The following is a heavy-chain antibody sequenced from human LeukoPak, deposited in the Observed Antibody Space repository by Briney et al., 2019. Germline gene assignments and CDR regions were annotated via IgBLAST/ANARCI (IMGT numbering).Heavy chain of an antibody. V-gene: IGHV4-34*01. CDR3: ARVPYGSGFDY. CDR1: GGSFSGYY. Sequence: SETLSLTCAVYGGSFSGYYWSWIRQPPGKGLEWIGEINHSGTTNYNPSLKSRVTISVDTSKNQFSLNLSSVTAADTAVYYCARVPYGSGFDYWGQGTLVTVSS. J-gene: IGHJ4*02. CDR2: INHSGTT. D-gene: IGHD3-10*01.